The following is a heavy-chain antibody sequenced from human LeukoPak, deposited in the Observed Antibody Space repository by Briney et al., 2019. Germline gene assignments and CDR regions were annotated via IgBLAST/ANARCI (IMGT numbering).Heavy chain of an antibody. CDR3: ARGVGIVVADAFDI. Sequence: TSETLSLTCTVSGGSISSYYWSWIRQPPGKGLVWIGYIYYSGSTNYNPSLKSRVTISVDTSKNQFSLKLSSVTAADTAVYYCARGVGIVVADAFDIWGQGTMVTVSS. V-gene: IGHV4-59*01. CDR1: GGSISSYY. D-gene: IGHD2-21*01. J-gene: IGHJ3*02. CDR2: IYYSGST.